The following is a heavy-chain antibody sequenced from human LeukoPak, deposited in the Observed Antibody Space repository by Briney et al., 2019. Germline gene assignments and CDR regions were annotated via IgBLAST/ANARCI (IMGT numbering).Heavy chain of an antibody. D-gene: IGHD3-10*01. CDR3: ANGGYYYGSGSYSYPDAFDI. J-gene: IGHJ3*02. CDR2: ISGSGGST. Sequence: PGGSLRLSCAASGFTFTSYATSWVRQAPGKGLEWGAAISGSGGSTYYADSVKGRFTISRDNSKNTLYLQMNSLRAEDTAVYYCANGGYYYGSGSYSYPDAFDIWGQGTMVTVSS. V-gene: IGHV3-23*01. CDR1: GFTFTSYA.